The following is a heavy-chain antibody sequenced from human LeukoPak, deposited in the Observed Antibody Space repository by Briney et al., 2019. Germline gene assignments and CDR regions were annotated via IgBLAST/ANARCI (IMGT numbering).Heavy chain of an antibody. CDR2: LIPIIGIA. V-gene: IGHV1-69*04. Sequence: SVKVSCTASGRTFSSYTISWVRQAHGQGLEWMGRLIPIIGIANYAQKFQGRVTITADKPTSTAYVELSSLSSEDRGVYDCARDPLWFDRWGQGTLVTVSS. CDR3: ARDPLWFDR. CDR1: GRTFSSYT. J-gene: IGHJ5*02.